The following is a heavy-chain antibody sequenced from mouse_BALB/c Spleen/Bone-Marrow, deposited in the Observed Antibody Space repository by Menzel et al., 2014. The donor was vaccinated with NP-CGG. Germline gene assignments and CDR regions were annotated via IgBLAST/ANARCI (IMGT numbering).Heavy chain of an antibody. CDR2: ISDGGSYT. CDR1: GFTFSDYY. CDR3: ARASYDYFDY. J-gene: IGHJ2*01. V-gene: IGHV5-4*02. Sequence: EVQRVESGGGLVKPGGSLKLSCAASGFTFSDYYMYWVRQTPEKRLEWVATISDGGSYTYYPDSVKGRFTISRDNAKNNLYLQMSSLKSEDTAMYYCARASYDYFDYWGQGTTLTVSS. D-gene: IGHD2-3*01.